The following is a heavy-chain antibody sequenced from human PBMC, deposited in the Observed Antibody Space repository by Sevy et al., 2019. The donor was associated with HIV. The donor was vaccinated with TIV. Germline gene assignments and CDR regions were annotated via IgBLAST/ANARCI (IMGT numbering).Heavy chain of an antibody. CDR3: ARDNATVSRRGLRYYYYGTDV. CDR2: INEDGTEK. D-gene: IGHD2-2*01. V-gene: IGHV3-7*01. Sequence: GGSLRLSCAASGFTFSTYWMRWFRQAPGKGLEWVANINEDGTEKFYVDSVKGRFTMSRDNAKNSLYLQMNSLRAEDAAVYYCARDNATVSRRGLRYYYYGTDVWGQGTTVTVSS. CDR1: GFTFSTYW. J-gene: IGHJ6*02.